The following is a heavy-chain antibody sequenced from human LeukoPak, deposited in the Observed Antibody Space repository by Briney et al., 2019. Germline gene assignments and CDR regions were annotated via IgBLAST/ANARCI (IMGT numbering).Heavy chain of an antibody. Sequence: GASVKVSCKASGYTFTSYGISWVRQAPGQGLEWMGWISAYNGNTNYAQKLQGRVTMTTDTSTSTAYMELRSLRSDDTAVYYCARSYYYGSGSSNPFDPWGQGTLVTVSS. J-gene: IGHJ5*02. D-gene: IGHD3-10*01. V-gene: IGHV1-18*01. CDR2: ISAYNGNT. CDR3: ARSYYYGSGSSNPFDP. CDR1: GYTFTSYG.